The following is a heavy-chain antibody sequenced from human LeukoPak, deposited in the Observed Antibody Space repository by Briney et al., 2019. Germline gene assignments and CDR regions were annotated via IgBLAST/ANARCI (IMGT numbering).Heavy chain of an antibody. Sequence: TSETLSLTCTVSGYPISSGYYWGWIRQPPGKGLEWIGGIYHRGSTYYNPSLKSRVTISVDTSKNQFSLKLSSVTAADTAVYYCARGIRHCDIWGQGTMVTVSS. CDR1: GYPISSGYY. J-gene: IGHJ3*02. CDR3: ARGIRHCDI. CDR2: IYHRGST. V-gene: IGHV4-38-2*02. D-gene: IGHD3-16*01.